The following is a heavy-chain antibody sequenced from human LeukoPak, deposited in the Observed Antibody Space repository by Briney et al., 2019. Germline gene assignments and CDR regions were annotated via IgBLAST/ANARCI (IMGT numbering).Heavy chain of an antibody. D-gene: IGHD2-15*01. J-gene: IGHJ5*02. CDR2: IYYSGST. Sequence: PSETLSLTCTVSGGSISSYYWSWIRQPPGKGLEWIGYIYYSGSTNYNPSLKSRVTISVDTSKNQFSLKLSSVTAADTAVYYCARTRGYCSGGSCHNWFDPWGQGTLVTVSS. CDR3: ARTRGYCSGGSCHNWFDP. CDR1: GGSISSYY. V-gene: IGHV4-59*01.